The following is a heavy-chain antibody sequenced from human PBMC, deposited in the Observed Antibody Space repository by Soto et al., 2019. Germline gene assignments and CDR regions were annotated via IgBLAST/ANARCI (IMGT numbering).Heavy chain of an antibody. D-gene: IGHD3-22*01. Sequence: QVQLVESGGGVVQPGRSLRLSCAASGFTFSSYGMHWVRQAPGKGLEWVAVIWYDGSNKYYADSVKGRFTISRDNSKNTLYLQMNSLRAEDTAVYYCARDGDGGYYWNFDYWGQGTLVTVSS. CDR1: GFTFSSYG. CDR3: ARDGDGGYYWNFDY. CDR2: IWYDGSNK. V-gene: IGHV3-33*01. J-gene: IGHJ4*02.